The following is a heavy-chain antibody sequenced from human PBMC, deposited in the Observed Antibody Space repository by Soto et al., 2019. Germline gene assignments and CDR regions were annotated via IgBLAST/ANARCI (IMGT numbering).Heavy chain of an antibody. CDR2: INPSGGST. CDR1: GYTFTSYY. Sequence: EASVKVSCKASGYTFTSYYMHWVRQAPGQGLEWTGIINPSGGSTSYAQKFQGRVTMTRDTSTSTVYMELSSLRSEDTAVYYCARDHERYFDWLPRSPTDAFDIWGQGTMVTVSS. V-gene: IGHV1-46*01. CDR3: ARDHERYFDWLPRSPTDAFDI. D-gene: IGHD3-9*01. J-gene: IGHJ3*02.